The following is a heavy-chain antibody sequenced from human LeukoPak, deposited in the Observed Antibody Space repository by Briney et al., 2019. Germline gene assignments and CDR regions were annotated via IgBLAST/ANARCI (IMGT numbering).Heavy chain of an antibody. V-gene: IGHV4-59*08. CDR1: GGSISSYY. CDR3: ARLRDYYGSGSSGSAFDI. CDR2: IYYSGST. D-gene: IGHD3-10*01. Sequence: SETLSLTCTVSGGSISSYYWSWIRQPPGKGLEWIGYIYYSGSTNYNPSLKSRVTISVDTSKNQFSLKLSSVTAADTAVYYCARLRDYYGSGSSGSAFDIWGQGTMVTVSS. J-gene: IGHJ3*02.